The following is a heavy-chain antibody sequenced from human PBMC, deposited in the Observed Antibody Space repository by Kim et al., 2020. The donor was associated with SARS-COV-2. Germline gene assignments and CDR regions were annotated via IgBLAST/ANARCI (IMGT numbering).Heavy chain of an antibody. Sequence: KYYSTSLKTRLTISKDTSKNQVVLTRTSMDPVDTATYYCARTPPSLGMDVWGQGTTVTVSS. CDR3: ARTPPSLGMDV. J-gene: IGHJ6*02. V-gene: IGHV2-70*01. CDR2: K.